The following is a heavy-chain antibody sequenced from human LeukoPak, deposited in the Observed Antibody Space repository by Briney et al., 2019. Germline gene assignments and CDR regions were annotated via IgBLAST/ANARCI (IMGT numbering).Heavy chain of an antibody. D-gene: IGHD3-10*01. J-gene: IGHJ5*02. CDR2: ISAYNGNT. CDR3: ARVRLVWFGEFIPYWFDP. Sequence: ASVKVSCKASGYTFTSYGISWVRQAPGQGLEWMGWISAYNGNTNYAQKLQGRVTMTTDTSTSTAYMELRSLRSDDTAVYYRARVRLVWFGEFIPYWFDPWGQGTLVTVSS. CDR1: GYTFTSYG. V-gene: IGHV1-18*01.